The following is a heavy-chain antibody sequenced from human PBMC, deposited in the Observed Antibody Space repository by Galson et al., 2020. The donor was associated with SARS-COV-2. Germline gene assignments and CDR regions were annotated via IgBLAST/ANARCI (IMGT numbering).Heavy chain of an antibody. CDR1: GGSISSSSYY. Sequence: ETSETLSLTCTVSGGSISSSSYYWGWIRQPPGKGLEWIGRIYYSGSTYYNPSLKSRVTISVDTSKNQFSLKLSSVTAADTAVYYCARHGEITMIVVVIPGAFDIWGQGTMVAVSS. V-gene: IGHV4-39*01. CDR2: IYYSGST. CDR3: ARHGEITMIVVVIPGAFDI. D-gene: IGHD3-22*01. J-gene: IGHJ3*02.